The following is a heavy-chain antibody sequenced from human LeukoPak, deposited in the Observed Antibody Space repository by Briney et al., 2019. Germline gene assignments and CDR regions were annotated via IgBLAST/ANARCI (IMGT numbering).Heavy chain of an antibody. CDR2: ISSSGSTI. J-gene: IGHJ4*02. CDR3: ARRLRRNYFDY. Sequence: QTGGSLRLSCAASGFTFSSYEINWVRQAPGKGLEGVSYISSSGSTIYYADSVKGRYTISRDNAKNSLYLQMNSLRAEDTAVYYCARRLRRNYFDYWGQGTLVTVSS. V-gene: IGHV3-48*03. D-gene: IGHD4-17*01. CDR1: GFTFSSYE.